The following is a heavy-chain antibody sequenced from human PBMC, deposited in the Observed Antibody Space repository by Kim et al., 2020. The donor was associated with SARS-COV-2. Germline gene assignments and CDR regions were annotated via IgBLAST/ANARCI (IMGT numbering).Heavy chain of an antibody. CDR3: AREGGGCSGGSCYGMFDY. J-gene: IGHJ4*02. Sequence: SETLSLTCAVSGGSISSSNWWSWVRQPPGKGLEWIGEIYHSGSTNYNPSLKSRVTISVDKSKNQFSLKLSSVTAADTAVYYCAREGGGCSGGSCYGMFDYWGQGTLVTVSS. CDR2: IYHSGST. D-gene: IGHD2-15*01. V-gene: IGHV4-4*02. CDR1: GGSISSSNW.